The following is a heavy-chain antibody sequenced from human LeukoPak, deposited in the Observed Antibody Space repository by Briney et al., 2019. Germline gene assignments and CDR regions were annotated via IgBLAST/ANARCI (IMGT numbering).Heavy chain of an antibody. D-gene: IGHD3-10*01. Sequence: ASVKVSCKASGYTFTSYGISWVRQATGQGLEWMGWMNPNSGNTGYAQKFQGRVTMTRNTSISTAYMELSSLRSEDTAVYYCARGILWFGETFDYWGQGTLVTVSS. J-gene: IGHJ4*02. CDR2: MNPNSGNT. CDR3: ARGILWFGETFDY. CDR1: GYTFTSYG. V-gene: IGHV1-8*02.